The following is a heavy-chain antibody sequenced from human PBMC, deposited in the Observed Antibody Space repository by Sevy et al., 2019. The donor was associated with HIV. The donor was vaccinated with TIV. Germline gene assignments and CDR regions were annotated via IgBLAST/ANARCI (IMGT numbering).Heavy chain of an antibody. CDR3: AGDIGGLGSF. CDR1: GFTFSSYW. V-gene: IGHV3-74*01. CDR2: SNEDGSTT. Sequence: GESLKISCAASGFTFSSYWLHWVRQAPGKGLVWVSRSNEDGSTTNYADSVKGRFTISRDNAKNTLYLQMHSLRAEDTAVYYCAGDIGGLGSFWGQGTTVTVSS. D-gene: IGHD3-16*01. J-gene: IGHJ6*02.